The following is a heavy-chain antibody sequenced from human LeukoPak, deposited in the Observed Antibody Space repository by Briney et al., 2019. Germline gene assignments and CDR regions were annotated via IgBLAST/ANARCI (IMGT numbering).Heavy chain of an antibody. Sequence: SVKVSCKASGGTFSSYAISWVRQAPGQGLEWMGGIIPIFGTANYAQKFQGRVTITADESTSTAYVELSSLRSEDTAVYYCARDRDWAGYSYGFYYWGQGTLVTVSS. D-gene: IGHD5-18*01. V-gene: IGHV1-69*13. J-gene: IGHJ4*02. CDR3: ARDRDWAGYSYGFYY. CDR1: GGTFSSYA. CDR2: IIPIFGTA.